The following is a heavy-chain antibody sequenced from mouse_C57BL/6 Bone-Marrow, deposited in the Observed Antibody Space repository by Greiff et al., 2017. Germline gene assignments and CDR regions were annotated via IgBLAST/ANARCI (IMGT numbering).Heavy chain of an antibody. V-gene: IGHV1-69*01. CDR1: GYTFTSYW. J-gene: IGHJ3*01. D-gene: IGHD4-1*01. Sequence: QVQLQQSGAELVMPGASVKLSCKASGYTFTSYWMHWVKQRPGQGLEWIGEIDPSDSYTNYNQKFKGKSTLTVDKSSSTAYMQLSSLTSEDSAVYYCARALGRWFAYWGQGTLVTVSA. CDR3: ARALGRWFAY. CDR2: IDPSDSYT.